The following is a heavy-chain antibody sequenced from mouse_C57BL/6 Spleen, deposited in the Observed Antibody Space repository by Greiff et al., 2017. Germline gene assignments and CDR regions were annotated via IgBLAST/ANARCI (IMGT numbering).Heavy chain of an antibody. V-gene: IGHV1-72*01. D-gene: IGHD1-1*01. CDR2: IDPNSGGT. J-gene: IGHJ1*03. Sequence: QVQLQQPGAELVKPGASVKLSCKASGYTFTSYWMHWVKQRPGRGLEWIGGIDPNSGGTTYNEKFKSKATLTVDKPSSTAYMQLSSLTSEDAAVYYCARGGSGSSYWYFDVWGTGTMVTVSA. CDR1: GYTFTSYW. CDR3: ARGGSGSSYWYFDV.